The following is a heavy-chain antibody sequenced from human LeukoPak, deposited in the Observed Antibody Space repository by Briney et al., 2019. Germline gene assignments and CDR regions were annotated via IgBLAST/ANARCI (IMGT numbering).Heavy chain of an antibody. J-gene: IGHJ4*02. V-gene: IGHV4-59*12. Sequence: SETLSLTCTVSGGSISSYYWSWIRQPPGKGLEWIGYIYYSGSTNYNPSLKSRVTISVDRSENQFSLKLSSVTAADTAVYYCALFEVVVGSTQDFWGQGTLVTVSS. D-gene: IGHD2-15*01. CDR3: ALFEVVVGSTQDF. CDR2: IYYSGST. CDR1: GGSISSYY.